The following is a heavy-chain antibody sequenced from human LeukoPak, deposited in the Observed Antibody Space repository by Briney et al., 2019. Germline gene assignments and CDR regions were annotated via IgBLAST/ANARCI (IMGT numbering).Heavy chain of an antibody. D-gene: IGHD4-17*01. J-gene: IGHJ4*02. CDR1: GFTFSSYW. CDR2: INSDGSST. V-gene: IGHV3-74*01. Sequence: GGSLRLSCAASGFTFSSYWMHWVLQAPGKGLVWVSRINSDGSSTSYADSVKGRFTISRDNAKNTLYLQMNSLRAEDTAVYYCARGVRLRTVTIYDYWGQGTLVTVSS. CDR3: ARGVRLRTVTIYDY.